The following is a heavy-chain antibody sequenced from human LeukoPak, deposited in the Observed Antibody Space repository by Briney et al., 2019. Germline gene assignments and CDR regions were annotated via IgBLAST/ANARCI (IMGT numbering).Heavy chain of an antibody. CDR3: ASRSRTTVGVDYYYYYYMDV. V-gene: IGHV4-39*01. D-gene: IGHD4-23*01. Sequence: SETLSLTCTVSGGSISSSSYYWGWIRQPPGKGLEWIGSIYYSGSTYYNPSLKSRVTISVDTSKNQFSLKLSSVTAADTAVYYCASRSRTTVGVDYYYYYYMDVWGKGTTVTVSS. CDR2: IYYSGST. CDR1: GGSISSSSYY. J-gene: IGHJ6*03.